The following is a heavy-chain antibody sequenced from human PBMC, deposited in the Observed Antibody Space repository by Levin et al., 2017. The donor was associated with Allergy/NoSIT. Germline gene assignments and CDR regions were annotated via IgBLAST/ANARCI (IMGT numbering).Heavy chain of an antibody. Sequence: HPSETLSLTCAASGFTFDRYTMHWVRQPPGRGLEWVSFIRGKGDYTYYADSVKGRFTISRDNSKSSLYLQMNSLRTEDSALYYCAKEHSSGWPTFDNWGQGTLVTVSS. D-gene: IGHD6-19*01. CDR1: GFTFDRYT. V-gene: IGHV3-43*01. CDR3: AKEHSSGWPTFDN. J-gene: IGHJ4*02. CDR2: IRGKGDYT.